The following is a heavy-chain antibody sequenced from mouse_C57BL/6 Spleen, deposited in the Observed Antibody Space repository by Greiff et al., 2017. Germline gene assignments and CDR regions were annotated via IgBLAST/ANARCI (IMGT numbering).Heavy chain of an antibody. CDR2: FHPYNDDT. J-gene: IGHJ1*03. CDR3: ARRNYYYGSSYGWYFDV. Sequence: VQLQQSGAELVKPGASVKMSCKASGYTFTTYPIEWMKQNHGKSLEWIGNFHPYNDDTKYNEKFKGKATLPVEKSSSTVYLELIRLTSDVSAVYYCARRNYYYGSSYGWYFDVWGTGTTVTVSA. V-gene: IGHV1-47*01. CDR1: GYTFTTYP. D-gene: IGHD1-1*01.